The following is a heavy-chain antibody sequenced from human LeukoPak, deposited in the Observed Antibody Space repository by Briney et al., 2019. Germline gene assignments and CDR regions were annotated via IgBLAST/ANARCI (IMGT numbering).Heavy chain of an antibody. Sequence: GGSLRLSCAASGFTFSSYGMHWVRQAPGKGLEWVAFIRYDGSNKYYADSVKGRFTISRDNSKNTLYLQMGSLRAEDMAVYYCARALNYGDYGGQNYYFDYWGQGTLVTVSS. CDR1: GFTFSSYG. CDR3: ARALNYGDYGGQNYYFDY. D-gene: IGHD4-17*01. V-gene: IGHV3-30*02. J-gene: IGHJ4*02. CDR2: IRYDGSNK.